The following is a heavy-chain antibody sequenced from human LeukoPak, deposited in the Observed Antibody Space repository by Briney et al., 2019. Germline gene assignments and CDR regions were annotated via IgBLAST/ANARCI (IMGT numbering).Heavy chain of an antibody. CDR1: GFTLSSLA. V-gene: IGHV3-21*01. CDR2: ISSSSSYI. D-gene: IGHD3-10*01. Sequence: GGSLRLSCAASGFTLSSLAMHWVRQAPGKGLEWVSSISSSSSYIYYADSVKGRFTISRDNAKNSLYLQMNSLRAEDTAVYYCARAVVRGVNNYYGMDVWGQGTTVTVSS. CDR3: ARAVVRGVNNYYGMDV. J-gene: IGHJ6*02.